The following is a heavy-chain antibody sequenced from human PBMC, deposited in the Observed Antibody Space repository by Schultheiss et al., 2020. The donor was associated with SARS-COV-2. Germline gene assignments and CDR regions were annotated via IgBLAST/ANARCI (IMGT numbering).Heavy chain of an antibody. J-gene: IGHJ4*02. CDR2: ISGSGGTT. D-gene: IGHD5-12*01. Sequence: GESLKISCAASGFTFSDYYMSWIRQAPGKGLEWVSAISGSGGTTYYADSVKGRFTISRDNSKNTLYLQMNSLRAEDTAVYYCARRLFGAYFDYWGQGTLVTVSS. CDR1: GFTFSDYY. V-gene: IGHV3-23*01. CDR3: ARRLFGAYFDY.